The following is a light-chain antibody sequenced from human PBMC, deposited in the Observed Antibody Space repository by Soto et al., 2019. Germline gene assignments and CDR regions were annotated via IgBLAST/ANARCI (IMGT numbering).Light chain of an antibody. CDR2: AAS. Sequence: EIVLTQSPDTLSLFPGERATLSCRASQSVSNTYLAWYQQKLGQAPRPLISAASTRAPGTPDRFSGSGSGTDFTLTISRLEPEDFAIYYCQQYGSSRWTFGQGTKVDIK. V-gene: IGKV3-20*01. CDR1: QSVSNTY. CDR3: QQYGSSRWT. J-gene: IGKJ1*01.